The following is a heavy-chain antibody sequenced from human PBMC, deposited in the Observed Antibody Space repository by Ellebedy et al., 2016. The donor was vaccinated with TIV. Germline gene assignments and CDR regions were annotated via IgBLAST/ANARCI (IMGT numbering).Heavy chain of an antibody. D-gene: IGHD2-2*01. V-gene: IGHV1-2*02. J-gene: IGHJ4*02. CDR3: VLLPAAIAYFDY. CDR1: GYTFTGYY. Sequence: AASVKVSCKASGYTFTGYYMHWVRQAPGQGLEWMGWINPNSGGTNYAQKFQGRVTMTRDTSISTAYMELSRLRSVDTAVYYCVLLPAAIAYFDYWGQGTLVTVSS. CDR2: INPNSGGT.